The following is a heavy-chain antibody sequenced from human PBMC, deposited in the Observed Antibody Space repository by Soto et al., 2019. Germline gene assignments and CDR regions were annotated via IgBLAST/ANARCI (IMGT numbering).Heavy chain of an antibody. CDR3: ARSGEGTWYSSDY. V-gene: IGHV4-34*01. D-gene: IGHD2-21*02. CDR2: INHSGST. CDR1: GGSFSGYY. Sequence: SETLSLTCAVYGGSFSGYYWSWIRQPPGKGLEWIGEINHSGSTNYNPSLKSRVTISVDTSKNQFSLKLSSVTAADTAVYYCARSGEGTWYSSDYWGQGTLVTVSS. J-gene: IGHJ4*02.